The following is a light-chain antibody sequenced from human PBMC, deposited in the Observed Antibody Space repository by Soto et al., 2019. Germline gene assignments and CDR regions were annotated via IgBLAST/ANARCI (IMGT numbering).Light chain of an antibody. CDR1: QSISSW. CDR3: QQYNSYPWT. J-gene: IGKJ1*01. V-gene: IGKV1-5*01. CDR2: DAS. Sequence: IQMTQSASSLSAFVGHSVTITCRASQSISSWLAWYQQRTGKAPSIIITDASKLESGVPPRFNGSGYETEFNLTISSLQTDDFATYYCQQYNSYPWTFGQGTKVDI.